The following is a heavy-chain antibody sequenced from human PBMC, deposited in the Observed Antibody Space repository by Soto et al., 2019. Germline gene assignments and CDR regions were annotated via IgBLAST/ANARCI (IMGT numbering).Heavy chain of an antibody. CDR1: GDSVTSHNYY. Sequence: QVQLQESGPGLVKPSETLSLTCNVSGDSVTSHNYYWTWIRQPPGRGLEWIGHIYNSGSTNYNPYLKSRVTISLDTSKNQFSLKLSSVTAADTAVYFCAREFAPWGQGTLVTVSS. CDR3: AREFAP. V-gene: IGHV4-61*01. CDR2: IYNSGST. J-gene: IGHJ5*02.